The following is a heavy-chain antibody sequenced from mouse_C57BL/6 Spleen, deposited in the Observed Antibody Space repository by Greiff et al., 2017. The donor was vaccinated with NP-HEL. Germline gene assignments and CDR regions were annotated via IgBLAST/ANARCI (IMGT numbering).Heavy chain of an antibody. V-gene: IGHV1-18*01. D-gene: IGHD2-3*01. Sequence: EVQLQQSGPELVKPGAPVRFPSKALGNTFPDSTLAGWKQSLGRTLDWIGDINPTNGGTIYNQKFKGKATLTVDKSSSTAYMELRSLTSEDTAVYYCARSDGYLYAMDYWGQGTSVTVSS. J-gene: IGHJ4*01. CDR2: INPTNGGT. CDR3: ARSDGYLYAMDY. CDR1: GNTFPDST.